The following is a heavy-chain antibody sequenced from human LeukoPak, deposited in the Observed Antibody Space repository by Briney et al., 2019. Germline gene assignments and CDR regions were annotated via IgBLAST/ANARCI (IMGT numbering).Heavy chain of an antibody. Sequence: KPSQTLSLTCTVSGGSISSGDYYWSWIRQPPGKGLEWIGYIYYSGSTYYNPSLKSRVTISVDTSKNQFSLKLSSVTAADTAVYYCARDTVDCSGGSCYRDWGQGTLVTVSS. V-gene: IGHV4-30-4*01. CDR1: GGSISSGDYY. CDR3: ARDTVDCSGGSCYRD. CDR2: IYYSGST. D-gene: IGHD2-15*01. J-gene: IGHJ4*02.